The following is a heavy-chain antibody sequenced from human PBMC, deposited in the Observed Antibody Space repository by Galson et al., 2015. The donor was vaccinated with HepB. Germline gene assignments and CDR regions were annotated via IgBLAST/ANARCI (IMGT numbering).Heavy chain of an antibody. J-gene: IGHJ6*02. CDR2: ISSSSSTI. D-gene: IGHD3-22*01. V-gene: IGHV3-48*01. CDR1: GFTFSSYS. Sequence: SLRLSCAASGFTFSSYSMNWVRQAPGKGLEWVSYISSSSSTIYYADSVEGRFTISRDNAKNSLYLQMNSLRAEDTAVYYCARDARDYYDSSGYHALYYYYYGMDVWGQGTTVTVSS. CDR3: ARDARDYYDSSGYHALYYYYYGMDV.